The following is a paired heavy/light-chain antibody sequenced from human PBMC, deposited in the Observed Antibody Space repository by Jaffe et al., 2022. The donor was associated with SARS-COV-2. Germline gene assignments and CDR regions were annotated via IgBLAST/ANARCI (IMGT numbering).Heavy chain of an antibody. CDR3: AKDRSGTDYYFDS. J-gene: IGHJ4*02. CDR1: GITFRSYV. CDR2: ISAGGGST. V-gene: IGHV3-23*01. Sequence: EVHLLESGGTLVQPGGSLRLSCGASGITFRSYVMSWVRQAPGKGLEWVSAISAGGGSTFYADSVKGRFTISRDDSKNTLYLQMNSLRVEDTALYFCAKDRSGTDYYFDSWGQGTPVTVSS. D-gene: IGHD6-25*01.
Light chain of an antibody. CDR1: QTLLYSSNKKNY. CDR3: QQYYSAPFT. Sequence: DIVMTQSPDSLAVSLGERATINCKSSQTLLYSSNKKNYLAWYQQKPGQPPKLLIYWASTRESGVSDRFSGSGSGTDFTLAISSLQTEDVAVYYCQQYYSAPFTFGGGTKVEIK. J-gene: IGKJ4*01. CDR2: WAS. V-gene: IGKV4-1*01.